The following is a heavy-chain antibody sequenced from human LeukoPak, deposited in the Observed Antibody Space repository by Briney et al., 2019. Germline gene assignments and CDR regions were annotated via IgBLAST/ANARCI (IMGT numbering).Heavy chain of an antibody. CDR2: TNTDGSTT. Sequence: GGSLRLSCAASGFVFSGYWMHWVRQIPGKGLAWVSRTNTDGSTTTYAESVKGRFTISRDNAKSILYLQMNSLRVEDAAIYYCARTAAYSGNYYGYFQHWGQGALVTVSS. J-gene: IGHJ1*01. CDR1: GFVFSGYW. V-gene: IGHV3-74*01. CDR3: ARTAAYSGNYYGYFQH. D-gene: IGHD1-26*01.